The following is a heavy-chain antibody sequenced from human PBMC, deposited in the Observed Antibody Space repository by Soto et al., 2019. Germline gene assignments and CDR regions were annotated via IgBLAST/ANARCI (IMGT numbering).Heavy chain of an antibody. J-gene: IGHJ4*02. CDR1: GFTFSSYG. CDR2: ISYDGSNK. D-gene: IGHD3-16*01. V-gene: IGHV3-30*18. Sequence: QVQLVESGGGVVQPGRSLRLSCAASGFTFSSYGMHWVRQAPGKGLEWVAVISYDGSNKYYADYVKGRFTISRDNSKNTRYLQMNSLRAEDTAVYYCAKATLDWGNYDYWGQGTLVTVSS. CDR3: AKATLDWGNYDY.